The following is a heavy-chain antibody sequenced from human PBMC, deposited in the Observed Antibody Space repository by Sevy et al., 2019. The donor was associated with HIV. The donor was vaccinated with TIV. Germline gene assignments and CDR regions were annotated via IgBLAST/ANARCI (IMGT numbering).Heavy chain of an antibody. V-gene: IGHV3-7*03. CDR2: RKGDGSEI. J-gene: IGHJ5*02. CDR3: ARDPGGRDWFDP. CDR1: GFTFSYYR. Sequence: GGSLRLSCAASGFTFSYYRMSWVRQAPGKGLEWGANRKGDGSEIYYVDAGKGRFTISRDNAKNSLFLEMNSLRAEDTAVYYCARDPGGRDWFDPWGQGTLVTVSS. D-gene: IGHD2-15*01.